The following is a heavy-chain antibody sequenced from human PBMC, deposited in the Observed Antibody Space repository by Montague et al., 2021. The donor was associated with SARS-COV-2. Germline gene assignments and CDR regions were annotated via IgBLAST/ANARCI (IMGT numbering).Heavy chain of an antibody. D-gene: IGHD2-15*01. CDR3: ARDCSPLCYFDY. J-gene: IGHJ4*02. Sequence: LSLTCTVSGGSISSGDYYWSWIRQAPGKGLEWVAVISYDGSNKYYADSVKGRFTISRDNSKNTLYLQMNSLRAEDTAVYYCARDCSPLCYFDYWGQGTLVTVSS. CDR1: GGSISSGD. V-gene: IGHV3-30*04. CDR2: ISYDGSNK.